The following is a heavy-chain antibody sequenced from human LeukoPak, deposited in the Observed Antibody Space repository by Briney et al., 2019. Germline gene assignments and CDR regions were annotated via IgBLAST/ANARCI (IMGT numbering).Heavy chain of an antibody. V-gene: IGHV3-30*04. Sequence: GGSLRLSCAASAFTFSSYAMHWVRQAPGKGLEWVAVMSFDGRHKYYADSVKGRFTISRDNSKNTLYLQMNSLRAEDTAVYYCARDQYSTMVRGVIPHDAFDIWGQGTMVTVSS. CDR1: AFTFSSYA. D-gene: IGHD3-10*01. CDR3: ARDQYSTMVRGVIPHDAFDI. CDR2: MSFDGRHK. J-gene: IGHJ3*02.